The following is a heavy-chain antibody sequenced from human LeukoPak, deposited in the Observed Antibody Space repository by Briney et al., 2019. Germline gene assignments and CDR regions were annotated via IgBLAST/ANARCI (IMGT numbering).Heavy chain of an antibody. V-gene: IGHV1-2*02. J-gene: IGHJ4*02. Sequence: ASVKVSCNTSGYTFTVYYIHWVRQAPGQGLEWMGWINPNTGGTNYAQKFQGRVTMTRDTSISTAYMGLSRLSSDDTAVYYCARGAGSSIDYWGQGTLVTVSS. CDR3: ARGAGSSIDY. CDR2: INPNTGGT. CDR1: GYTFTVYY. D-gene: IGHD6-13*01.